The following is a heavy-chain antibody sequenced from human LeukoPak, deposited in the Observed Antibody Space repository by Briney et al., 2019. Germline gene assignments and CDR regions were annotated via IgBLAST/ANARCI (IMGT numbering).Heavy chain of an antibody. CDR1: GFTFSSYW. J-gene: IGHJ4*02. D-gene: IGHD3-22*01. CDR2: IKQDGSEK. V-gene: IGHV3-7*01. Sequence: GGSLRLSCVAPGFTFSSYWMSWVRQAPGKGLEWVANIKQDGSEKYYVDSVKGRFTISRDNAKNSLYLQMNSLRAEDTAVYYCARASSSGYRGADYWGQGTLVTVSS. CDR3: ARASSSGYRGADY.